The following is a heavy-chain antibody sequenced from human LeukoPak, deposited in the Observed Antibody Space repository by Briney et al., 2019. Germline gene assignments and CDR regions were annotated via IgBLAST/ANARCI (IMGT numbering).Heavy chain of an antibody. CDR3: ASPPITQVVTQYFQH. D-gene: IGHD3-22*01. J-gene: IGHJ1*01. Sequence: SVKVSCKASGGTFSSYAISWVRQAPGQGLEWMGGIIPIFGTANYAQKFRGRVTITADESTSTAYMELSSLRSEDTAVYYCASPPITQVVTQYFQHWGQGTLVTVSS. CDR2: IIPIFGTA. V-gene: IGHV1-69*13. CDR1: GGTFSSYA.